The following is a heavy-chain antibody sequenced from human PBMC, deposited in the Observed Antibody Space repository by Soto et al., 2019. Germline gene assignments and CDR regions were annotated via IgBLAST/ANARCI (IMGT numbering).Heavy chain of an antibody. CDR2: ISAYNGNT. V-gene: IGHV1-18*01. Sequence: QVQLVQSGAEVKKPGASVKVSCKASGYTFTSYGISWVRQAPGQGLEWMGWISAYNGNTNYAQKLQGRVTMTTDTPTSIAYMELGSLRPDDTAVYYCARTYCSSTSCYVQGDYWGQGTLVTVSS. CDR1: GYTFTSYG. CDR3: ARTYCSSTSCYVQGDY. D-gene: IGHD2-2*01. J-gene: IGHJ4*02.